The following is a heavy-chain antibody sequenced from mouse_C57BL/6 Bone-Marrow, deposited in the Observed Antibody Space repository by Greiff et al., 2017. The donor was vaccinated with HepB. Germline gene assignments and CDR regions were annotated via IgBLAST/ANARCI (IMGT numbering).Heavy chain of an antibody. CDR3: AVCGNYDY. D-gene: IGHD2-1*01. Sequence: VQLQQSGPELVKPGASVKISCKASGYAFSSSWMNWVKQRPGKGLEWIGRIYPGDGDTNYNGKFKGKATLTADKSSSTAYMQLSSLTSEDSAVYFYAVCGNYDYWGQGTTLTVSA. CDR1: GYAFSSSW. V-gene: IGHV1-82*01. CDR2: IYPGDGDT. J-gene: IGHJ2*01.